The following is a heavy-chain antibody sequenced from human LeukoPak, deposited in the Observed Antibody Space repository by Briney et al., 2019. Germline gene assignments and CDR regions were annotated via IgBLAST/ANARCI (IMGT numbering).Heavy chain of an antibody. V-gene: IGHV4-39*07. Sequence: PSETLSLTCTVSGGSISSGDYYWSWIRQPPGKGLEWIGEIYHLGSTNYNPSLKSRVTTSVDKSKNQFSLKLTSVTAADTAVYYCARGVTMIVVVIHDWYFDLWGRGTLVTVSS. D-gene: IGHD3-22*01. CDR2: IYHLGST. J-gene: IGHJ2*01. CDR1: GGSISSGDYY. CDR3: ARGVTMIVVVIHDWYFDL.